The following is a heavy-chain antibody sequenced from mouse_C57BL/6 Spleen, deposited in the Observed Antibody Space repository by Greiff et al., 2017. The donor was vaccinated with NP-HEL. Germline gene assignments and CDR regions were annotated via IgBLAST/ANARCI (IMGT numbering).Heavy chain of an antibody. D-gene: IGHD2-5*01. V-gene: IGHV5-17*01. Sequence: EVHLVESGGGLVKPGGSLKLSCAASGFTFSDYGMHWVRQAPEKGLEWVAYISSGSSTIYYADTVKGRFTISRDNAKNTLFLQMTSLRSEDTAMYYCARDSNYLDYWGQGTTLTVSS. CDR2: ISSGSSTI. CDR3: ARDSNYLDY. J-gene: IGHJ2*01. CDR1: GFTFSDYG.